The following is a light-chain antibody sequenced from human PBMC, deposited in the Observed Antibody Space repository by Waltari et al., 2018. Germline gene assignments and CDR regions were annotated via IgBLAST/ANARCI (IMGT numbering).Light chain of an antibody. V-gene: IGLV3-19*01. CDR1: SLRSYY. Sequence: SSELTQDPAVSVAMGQTVRITCQGDSLRSYYASWYQQRPGQAPILVIYDKNNRPYGVPDRFSGSSSHNTGSLTITGAQAEDEASYYCHSRDASGVAGSFGGGTKLTVL. CDR2: DKN. CDR3: HSRDASGVAGS. J-gene: IGLJ2*01.